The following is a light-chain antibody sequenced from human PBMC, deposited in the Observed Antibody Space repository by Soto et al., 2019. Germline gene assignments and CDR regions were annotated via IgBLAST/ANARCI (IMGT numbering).Light chain of an antibody. CDR1: ESVGSNY. Sequence: EILLTQSPGTLSLSPGEGATLSCRASESVGSNYLAWHQQKPGQAPRLLIYGASSRATGIPDRFSGSGSGTVFTLTISRLEPDDFAVYYCQQYGSSPYTFGQGTRLE. V-gene: IGKV3-20*01. CDR3: QQYGSSPYT. J-gene: IGKJ2*01. CDR2: GAS.